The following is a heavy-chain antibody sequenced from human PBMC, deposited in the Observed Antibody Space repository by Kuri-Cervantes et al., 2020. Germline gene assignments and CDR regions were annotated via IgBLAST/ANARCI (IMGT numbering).Heavy chain of an antibody. CDR1: GFTFDDYA. V-gene: IGHV3-9*01. D-gene: IGHD6-19*01. Sequence: SLKISCAASGFTFDDYAMHWVRQAPGKGLEWVSGISWNSGSIGYADSVKGRFTISRDNAKNSLYLQMNSLRAEDTALYYCAKDLYSSGWMFFDYRGQGTLVTVSS. CDR2: ISWNSGSI. CDR3: AKDLYSSGWMFFDY. J-gene: IGHJ4*02.